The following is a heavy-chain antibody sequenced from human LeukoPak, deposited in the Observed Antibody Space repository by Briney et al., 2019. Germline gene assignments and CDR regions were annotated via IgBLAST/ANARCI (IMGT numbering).Heavy chain of an antibody. J-gene: IGHJ3*02. CDR3: ARLGNDAFDI. D-gene: IGHD1-26*01. V-gene: IGHV4-39*01. CDR1: GGSISGSRYY. CDR2: IYYSGST. Sequence: KPSETLSLTCTVSGGSISGSRYYWGWIRQPPGKGLECIGIIYYSGSTYYNPSLKSRVPISVYTSKNQFSLKLSSVTAADTAVYCCARLGNDAFDIWGQGTMVTVSS.